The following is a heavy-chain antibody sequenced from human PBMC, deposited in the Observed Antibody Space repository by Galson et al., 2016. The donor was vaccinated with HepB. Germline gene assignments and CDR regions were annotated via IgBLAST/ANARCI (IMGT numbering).Heavy chain of an antibody. CDR2: ITDRYIT. CDR1: GIPFSSYA. CDR3: AGPSIPTPGMSEDY. V-gene: IGHV3-23*01. D-gene: IGHD6-6*01. J-gene: IGHJ4*02. Sequence: SLRLSCAASGIPFSSYAMSWVRQAPGKGLQWVSSITDRYITYYADSVKGRFTLSRDNSKNTLYLQMNSLRADDTAVYYCAGPSIPTPGMSEDYWGQGTLVTVSS.